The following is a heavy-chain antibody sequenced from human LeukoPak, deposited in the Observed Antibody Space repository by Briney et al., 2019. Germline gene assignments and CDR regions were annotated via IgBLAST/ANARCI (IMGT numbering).Heavy chain of an antibody. V-gene: IGHV3-30-3*01. CDR1: GFTFSSYA. J-gene: IGHJ6*02. CDR2: ISYDGSNK. D-gene: IGHD1-1*01. Sequence: GGSLRLSCAASGFTFSSYAMHWVRQAPGKALEWVAVISYDGSNKYYADSVKGRFTISRDNSKNTLYLQMNSLRAEDTAVYYCARDLQLRIESMDVWGQGTTVTVSS. CDR3: ARDLQLRIESMDV.